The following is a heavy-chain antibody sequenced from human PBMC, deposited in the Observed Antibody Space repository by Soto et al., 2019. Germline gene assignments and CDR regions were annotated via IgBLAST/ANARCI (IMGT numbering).Heavy chain of an antibody. CDR1: GFTFSSVW. J-gene: IGHJ4*02. D-gene: IGHD5-12*01. V-gene: IGHV3-15*07. CDR3: TRLTAQWLGNV. CDR2: IKSKTDGGTT. Sequence: EVQLVESGGGLVKPGGSLRLSCAASGFTFSSVWMNWVRQAPGKGLEWVGRIKSKTDGGTTDYAAPVKGRFTISRDDSKITLYLQMNSLKTEDTAEYYCTRLTAQWLGNVWGQGTLVTVSS.